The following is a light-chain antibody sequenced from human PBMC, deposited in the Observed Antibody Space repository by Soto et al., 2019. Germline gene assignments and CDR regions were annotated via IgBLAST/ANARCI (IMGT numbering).Light chain of an antibody. CDR2: KAS. V-gene: IGKV1-5*03. J-gene: IGKJ1*01. CDR3: QQYTSYST. Sequence: DIQMTQSPSTLSASVGDRVTITCRASQSINSWLAWYQQKPGRAPKLLIYKASSLESGVPSWFSGSGSGTEFTLTISSLQPDDFATYYCQQYTSYSTFGQGTKVEIK. CDR1: QSINSW.